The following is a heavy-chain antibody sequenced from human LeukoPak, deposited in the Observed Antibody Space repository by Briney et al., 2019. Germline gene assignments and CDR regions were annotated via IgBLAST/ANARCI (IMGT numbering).Heavy chain of an antibody. CDR3: ARVRGGGLDY. J-gene: IGHJ4*02. CDR2: ISSGSSTI. CDR1: GFPFSSYS. Sequence: GSLRLSCAASGFPFSSYSMNWVRQAPGKGLERVSYISSGSSTIYYADSVKGRFTISRDNAKNSLYLQMNSLRDEDTAVYYCARVRGGGLDYWGQGTLVTVSS. V-gene: IGHV3-48*02. D-gene: IGHD2-15*01.